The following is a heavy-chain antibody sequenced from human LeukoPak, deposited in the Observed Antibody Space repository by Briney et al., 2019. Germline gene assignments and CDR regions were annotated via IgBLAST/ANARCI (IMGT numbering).Heavy chain of an antibody. J-gene: IGHJ4*02. CDR3: ANERGYNYGYSFDY. CDR1: GFIFSSYA. CDR2: IPNDGSKT. D-gene: IGHD5-18*01. Sequence: GGSLRLSCAASGFIFSSYAMHWVRQAPGKGLEWVAAIPNDGSKTYYADSVKGRFTISRDNSKNTLYLQMNSLRTEDTAVYYCANERGYNYGYSFDYWGQGTLVTVSS. V-gene: IGHV3-30-3*02.